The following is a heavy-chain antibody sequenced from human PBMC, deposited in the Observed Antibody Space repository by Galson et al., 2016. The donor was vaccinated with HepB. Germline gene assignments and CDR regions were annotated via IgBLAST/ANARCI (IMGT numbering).Heavy chain of an antibody. Sequence: SLRLSCATSGFTLTHYGMLWVRQAPGKGLEWVAVIWYDGSYKYYADSVKGRFTISRDNAKNTVYLQMNSLRAEDTAVYYCARLGRYTGWYSVYWGQGTLVTVSS. CDR2: IWYDGSYK. D-gene: IGHD3-16*02. CDR1: GFTLTHYG. J-gene: IGHJ4*02. V-gene: IGHV3-33*03. CDR3: ARLGRYTGWYSVY.